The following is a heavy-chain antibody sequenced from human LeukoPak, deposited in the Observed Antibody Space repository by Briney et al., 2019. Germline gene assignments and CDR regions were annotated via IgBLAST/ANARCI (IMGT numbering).Heavy chain of an antibody. Sequence: GGSLRLSCAASGFTFNNSWINWVRQVPAKGLVWVSRINGDGTNTIYADSVKGRFTISRDNSKNTLYLQMNSLRAEDTAVYYCAKKTIVGATVDAFDIWGQGTMVIVSS. D-gene: IGHD1-26*01. CDR3: AKKTIVGATVDAFDI. CDR2: INGDGTNT. CDR1: GFTFNNSW. V-gene: IGHV3-74*01. J-gene: IGHJ3*02.